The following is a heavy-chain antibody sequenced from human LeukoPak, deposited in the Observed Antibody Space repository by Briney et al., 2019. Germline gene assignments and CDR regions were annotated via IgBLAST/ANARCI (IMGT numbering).Heavy chain of an antibody. CDR2: INPGDSDT. Sequence: GESLKISCKGSGYSFTSYWIGWVRQMPGKGLEWMGIINPGDSDTRYSPSFQGQVTISADKSISTAYLQWSSLKASDTAMYYCARSSSWYSGALDYWGQGTLVTVSS. D-gene: IGHD6-13*01. J-gene: IGHJ4*02. CDR1: GYSFTSYW. V-gene: IGHV5-51*01. CDR3: ARSSSWYSGALDY.